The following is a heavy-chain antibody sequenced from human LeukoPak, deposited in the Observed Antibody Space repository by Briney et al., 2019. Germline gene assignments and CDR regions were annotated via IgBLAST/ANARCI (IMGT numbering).Heavy chain of an antibody. CDR3: ARRSLLYSSSYTPFDY. D-gene: IGHD6-13*01. CDR2: INWNGGST. Sequence: GGSLRLSCAASGFTFDDYGMSWVRQAPGKGLEWVSGINWNGGSTGYADSVKGRFTISRDNAKSSLYLQMNSLRAEDTALYHCARRSLLYSSSYTPFDYWGQGTLVTVSS. V-gene: IGHV3-20*01. CDR1: GFTFDDYG. J-gene: IGHJ4*02.